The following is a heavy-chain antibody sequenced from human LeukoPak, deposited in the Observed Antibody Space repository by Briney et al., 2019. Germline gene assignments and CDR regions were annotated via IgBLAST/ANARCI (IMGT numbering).Heavy chain of an antibody. V-gene: IGHV3-7*01. D-gene: IGHD3-10*01. CDR1: GFTFSSYW. CDR3: ARTSNYYGSGSYYKALDY. J-gene: IGHJ4*02. Sequence: GGSLRLSCAASGFTFSSYWMSGVRQAPGEGGGWVANIKQDGSDKYYVESVKRRFTISRDNAKNSLYMKMNSLSAEDTAVYYCARTSNYYGSGSYYKALDYWGQRTLVTVSS. CDR2: IKQDGSDK.